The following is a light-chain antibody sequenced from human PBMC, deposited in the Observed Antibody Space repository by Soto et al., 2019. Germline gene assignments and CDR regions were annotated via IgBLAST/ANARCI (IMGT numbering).Light chain of an antibody. CDR3: QQRSNWRVT. CDR1: QSVSSY. CDR2: GAS. J-gene: IGKJ4*01. V-gene: IGKV3-11*01. Sequence: EMVLTHSPSTLSLSPGEIASVSCRASQSVSSYLAWYQQKPGQAPRLLIYGASTRATGIPARFSGSGSGTDFTITISRLEPEDIAVYYCQQRSNWRVTFGGGTKV.